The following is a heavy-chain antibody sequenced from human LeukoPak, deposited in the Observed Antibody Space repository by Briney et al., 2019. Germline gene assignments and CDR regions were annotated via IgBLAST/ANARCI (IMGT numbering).Heavy chain of an antibody. CDR2: ISAYNGNT. V-gene: IGHV1-18*01. Sequence: GASVKVSCKASGYTFTSYGISWVRQAPGQGLEWMGWISAYNGNTNYAQKLQGRVTMTRNTSISTAYMELSSLRSEDTAVYYCARETAARHSYYYYMDVWGKGTTVTVSS. CDR3: ARETAARHSYYYYMDV. CDR1: GYTFTSYG. J-gene: IGHJ6*03. D-gene: IGHD6-6*01.